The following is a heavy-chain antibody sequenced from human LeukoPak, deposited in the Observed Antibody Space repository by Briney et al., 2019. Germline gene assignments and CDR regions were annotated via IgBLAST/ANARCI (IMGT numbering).Heavy chain of an antibody. D-gene: IGHD6-13*01. CDR3: VYSSSWS. J-gene: IGHJ4*02. CDR2: TYSGGST. V-gene: IGHV3-53*01. CDR1: GFTVSSNY. Sequence: GGCLRLSCAASGFTVSSNYMTWVRQAPGKGLEWVSGTYSGGSTYYADSVKGRFTISRDNSKNTLYLQMNSLRAEDTAVYYCVYSSSWSWGQGTLVTVSS.